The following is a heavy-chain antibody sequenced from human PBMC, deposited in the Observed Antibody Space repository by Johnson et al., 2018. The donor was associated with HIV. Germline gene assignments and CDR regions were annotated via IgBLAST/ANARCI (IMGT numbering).Heavy chain of an antibody. CDR2: ISSSGSTR. V-gene: IGHV3-11*04. J-gene: IGHJ3*02. D-gene: IGHD2-21*01. CDR3: ARGGGDGGGDCFLGAVDI. Sequence: VQLVESGGGLVKPGGSLRLSCAASGFTFSDYYMSWIHQAPGKGLEWVSYISSSGSTRYYADSVKGRFTISTDNAKHSLYLQMHSLRAEDTALYYCARGGGDGGGDCFLGAVDIWGKGTMVTVSS. CDR1: GFTFSDYY.